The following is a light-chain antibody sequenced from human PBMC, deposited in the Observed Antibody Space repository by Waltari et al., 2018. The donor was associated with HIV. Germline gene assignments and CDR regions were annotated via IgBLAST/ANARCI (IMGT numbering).Light chain of an antibody. Sequence: QSVLPQPPSASGTPGQRVSISCSGSRSNIGSTYVYWYQHLPGTTPKVVIYRSDQRPSGVPDRFSGSNSGTSASLAISGLRSEDEAHYYCASWDDNLSGWVFGGGTKLTVL. CDR2: RSD. V-gene: IGLV1-47*01. CDR3: ASWDDNLSGWV. J-gene: IGLJ3*02. CDR1: RSNIGSTY.